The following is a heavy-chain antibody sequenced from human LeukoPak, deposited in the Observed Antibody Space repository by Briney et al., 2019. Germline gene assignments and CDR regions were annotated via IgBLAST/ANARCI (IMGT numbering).Heavy chain of an antibody. Sequence: ETLSLTCTVSGGSISSYYWSWVRQAPGKGLEWASSISSSSSYIYYADSVKGRFTISRDNAKNSLYLQMNSLRAEDTALYYCAKSGIIQGYYFYYMDVWGKGTTVTISS. CDR2: ISSSSSYI. D-gene: IGHD5-18*01. V-gene: IGHV3-21*04. CDR3: AKSGIIQGYYFYYMDV. J-gene: IGHJ6*03. CDR1: GGSISSYY.